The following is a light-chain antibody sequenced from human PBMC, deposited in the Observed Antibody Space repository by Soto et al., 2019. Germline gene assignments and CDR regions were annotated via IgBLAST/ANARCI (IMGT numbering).Light chain of an antibody. CDR1: QSVSSGY. CDR2: GAS. Sequence: EIVLTQSPGTLSLSPGERATLSCRSSQSVSSGYLAWYQQKPGQAPRLLIIGASTRAPGIPDRFSGSGSGTDFTLTISRLEPEDFAVYYCQQYVSSPRTFGQGTKV. J-gene: IGKJ1*01. CDR3: QQYVSSPRT. V-gene: IGKV3-20*01.